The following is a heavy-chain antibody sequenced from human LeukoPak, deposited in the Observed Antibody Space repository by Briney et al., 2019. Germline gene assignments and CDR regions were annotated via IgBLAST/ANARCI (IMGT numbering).Heavy chain of an antibody. J-gene: IGHJ4*02. V-gene: IGHV3-43*01. CDR3: AKDDARLRYFDY. Sequence: GGSLRLSCAASGFTFDDYTMHWVRQGPGKGLEWVSLISWDGGTTYYADSVKGRFTISRDNNKNSVYLQMNSLTTEDTALYYCAKDDARLRYFDYWGQGTLVTVSS. CDR2: ISWDGGTT. CDR1: GFTFDDYT. D-gene: IGHD3-16*01.